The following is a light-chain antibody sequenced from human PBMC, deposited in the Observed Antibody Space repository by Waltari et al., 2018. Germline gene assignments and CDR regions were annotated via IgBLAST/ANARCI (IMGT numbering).Light chain of an antibody. Sequence: DIQMTQSPSTLSESVGDRVTITCRASQSISSWLAWYQQKPGKAPKLLIDKASSLESGVPSRFSGSGSGTEFTLTISSLQPDDFATYFCQQYNSYPITFGQGTRLEIK. CDR2: KAS. V-gene: IGKV1-5*03. J-gene: IGKJ5*01. CDR3: QQYNSYPIT. CDR1: QSISSW.